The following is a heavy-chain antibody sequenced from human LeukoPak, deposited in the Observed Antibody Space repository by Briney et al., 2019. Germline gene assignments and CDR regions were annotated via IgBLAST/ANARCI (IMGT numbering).Heavy chain of an antibody. CDR3: ARDGGEWELLDY. CDR2: IYTSGST. V-gene: IGHV4-4*07. J-gene: IGHJ4*02. CDR1: GGSFSGYY. D-gene: IGHD1-26*01. Sequence: SETLSLTCAVYGGSFSGYYWSWIRQPAGKGLEWIGRIYTSGSTNYNPSLKSRVTISVDTSKNQFSLKLSSVTAADTAVYYCARDGGEWELLDYWGQGTLVTVSS.